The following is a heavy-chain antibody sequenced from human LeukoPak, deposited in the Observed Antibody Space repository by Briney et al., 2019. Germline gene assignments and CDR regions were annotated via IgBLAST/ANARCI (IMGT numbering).Heavy chain of an antibody. J-gene: IGHJ4*02. D-gene: IGHD1-26*01. Sequence: GGSLRHSCAASGFTFSHYSFHWVRQAPGKGLEYVSAINSNGDDTYYVNSVKGRFTISRDNSKNTLYLQMGNLRPEDMAVYYCARDPGRSPDYWGQGTLVTVSS. CDR2: INSNGDDT. CDR3: ARDPGRSPDY. V-gene: IGHV3-64*01. CDR1: GFTFSHYS.